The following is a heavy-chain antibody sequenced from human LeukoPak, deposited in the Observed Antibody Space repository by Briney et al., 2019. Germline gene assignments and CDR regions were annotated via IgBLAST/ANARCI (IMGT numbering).Heavy chain of an antibody. V-gene: IGHV4-39*01. Sequence: SETLSLTCAVSGGSIRNSSFYWGWIRQPPGKGLEWIASIYNSGTTYYNPSLKSRITIFVDTSKNQVSLKLRSVTAADTAVYYCARHPAWEYFDYWGQGTLVTVSS. D-gene: IGHD1-26*01. CDR3: ARHPAWEYFDY. CDR2: IYNSGTT. CDR1: GGSIRNSSFY. J-gene: IGHJ4*02.